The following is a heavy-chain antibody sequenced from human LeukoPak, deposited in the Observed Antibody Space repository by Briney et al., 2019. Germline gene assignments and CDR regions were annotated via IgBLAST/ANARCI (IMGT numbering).Heavy chain of an antibody. D-gene: IGHD4-17*01. V-gene: IGHV1-2*02. CDR1: GYTFTGHY. Sequence: ASVKVSCKASGYTFTGHYIHWVRQAPGQGLEWMGWINPNSGGTNYAQKFQGRVTMTRDTSISTAYMELSRLRSDDTAVYYCARGYYGDYVFAYWGQGTLVTVSS. CDR3: ARGYYGDYVFAY. CDR2: INPNSGGT. J-gene: IGHJ4*02.